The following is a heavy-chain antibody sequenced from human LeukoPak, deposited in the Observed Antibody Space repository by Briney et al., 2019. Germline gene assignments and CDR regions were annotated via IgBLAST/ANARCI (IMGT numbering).Heavy chain of an antibody. J-gene: IGHJ4*02. CDR2: IIPIFGTA. D-gene: IGHD3-22*01. Sequence: SVKVSCKASGGTFSSYAISWVRQAPGQGLEWMGGIIPIFGTANYAQKFQGRVTITADESTSTAYMELSSLRSEDTAVYYCARGRSSYYYDSSGYASFDYWGQGTLVTVSS. V-gene: IGHV1-69*13. CDR3: ARGRSSYYYDSSGYASFDY. CDR1: GGTFSSYA.